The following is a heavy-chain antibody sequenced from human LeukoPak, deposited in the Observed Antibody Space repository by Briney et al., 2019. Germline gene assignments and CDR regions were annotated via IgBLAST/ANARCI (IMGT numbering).Heavy chain of an antibody. V-gene: IGHV3-48*04. CDR3: ARDIYYDSSGYYGSVY. CDR1: GFTFSSYS. J-gene: IGHJ4*02. CDR2: ISSSSSTI. Sequence: GGSLRLSCAASGFTFSSYSMNWVRQAPGKGLEWVSYISSSSSTIYYADSVKSRFTISRDNAKNSLYLQMNSLRAEDTAVYYCARDIYYDSSGYYGSVYWGQGTLVTVSS. D-gene: IGHD3-22*01.